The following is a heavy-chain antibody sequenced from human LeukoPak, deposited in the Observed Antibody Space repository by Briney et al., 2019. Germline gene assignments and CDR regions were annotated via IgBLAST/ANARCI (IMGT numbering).Heavy chain of an antibody. V-gene: IGHV3-74*01. Sequence: GGSLRLSCAASGFTFSSYWMHWVRQAPGKGLVWVSRINSDGSSTSYADSVKGRFTISRDNAKNTLYLRMNSPRAEDTAVYYCARGGDIVVVPAAMGWSGYYFDYWGQGTLVTVSS. CDR2: INSDGSST. CDR3: ARGGDIVVVPAAMGWSGYYFDY. D-gene: IGHD2-2*01. CDR1: GFTFSSYW. J-gene: IGHJ4*02.